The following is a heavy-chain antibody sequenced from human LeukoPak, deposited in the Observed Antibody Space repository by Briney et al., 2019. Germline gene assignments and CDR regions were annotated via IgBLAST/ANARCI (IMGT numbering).Heavy chain of an antibody. CDR2: ISGSGGST. D-gene: IGHD3-22*01. Sequence: WGSLSLSCAASGFTFSSYGMNWVRQAPGKGLEWVSAISGSGGSTYYADSVKGRFTISRDNSKNTLYLQMNSLRAEDTAVYYCAKGRYYDSSGYYDYWGQGTLVTVSS. CDR1: GFTFSSYG. CDR3: AKGRYYDSSGYYDY. V-gene: IGHV3-23*01. J-gene: IGHJ4*02.